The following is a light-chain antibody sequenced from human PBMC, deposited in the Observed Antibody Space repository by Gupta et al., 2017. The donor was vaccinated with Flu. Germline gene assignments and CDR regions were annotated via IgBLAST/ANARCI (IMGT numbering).Light chain of an antibody. CDR1: QSLLQSNGKNY. CDR2: LGS. J-gene: IGKJ1*01. Sequence: DIVMTQSPLSLPVTPGEPASISCRSSQSLLQSNGKNYLDWYMQKPAQSPHLLIYLGSNRASGVPDRFSGSGSGTDVTLNISRVEADDVGVYYCMQPFESPVTFGQGTKVEIK. V-gene: IGKV2-28*01. CDR3: MQPFESPVT.